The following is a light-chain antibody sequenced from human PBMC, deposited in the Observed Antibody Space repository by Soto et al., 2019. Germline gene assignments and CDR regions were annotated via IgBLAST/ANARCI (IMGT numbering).Light chain of an antibody. Sequence: QSVLTKPPSASGTPGQRVTISCSGSSSNVGGNPVNWYQHVPTTAPKLLIYTNTQRPSGVPDRCSGSKSGTSASLAISGLQSEDEADYYCASWDDSLNGPVFGTGTKLTVL. CDR2: TNT. J-gene: IGLJ1*01. V-gene: IGLV1-44*01. CDR1: SSNVGGNP. CDR3: ASWDDSLNGPV.